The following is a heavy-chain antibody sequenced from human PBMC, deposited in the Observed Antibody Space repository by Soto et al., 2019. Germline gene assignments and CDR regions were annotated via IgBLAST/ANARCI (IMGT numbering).Heavy chain of an antibody. CDR2: IYYSGST. Sequence: PWETLSLTCTVSGGSISSYYWSWIPQPPGKGLEWIGYIYYSGSTNYNPSLKSRVTISVDTSKNQFSLKLSSVTAADTAVYYCARDSARGYSGYDYWGQGTLVTVSS. V-gene: IGHV4-59*01. J-gene: IGHJ4*02. CDR3: ARDSARGYSGYDY. CDR1: GGSISSYY. D-gene: IGHD5-12*01.